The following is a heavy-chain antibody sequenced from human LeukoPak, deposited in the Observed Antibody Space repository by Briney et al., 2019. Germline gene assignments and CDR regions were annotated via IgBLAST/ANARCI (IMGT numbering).Heavy chain of an antibody. V-gene: IGHV3-48*01. J-gene: IGHJ6*04. CDR2: ISSSSSTI. CDR1: GFTFSSYS. CDR3: ARDGTLDV. Sequence: QSGGSLRLSCAASGFTFSSYSMNWVRQAPGKGREWVSYISSSSSTIYYADSVKGRFTISRDNAKNSLYLQMNSLRAEDTAVYYCARDGTLDVWGKGTTVTVSS. D-gene: IGHD1-1*01.